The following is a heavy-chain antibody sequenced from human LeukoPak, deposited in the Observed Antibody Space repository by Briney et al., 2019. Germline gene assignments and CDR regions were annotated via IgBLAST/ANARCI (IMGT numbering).Heavy chain of an antibody. Sequence: KPGGSLRLSCAASGFTFSSHSMNWVRQAPGKVLEWVSSISSSSSYIYYADSVKGRFTISRDNAKNSLYLQMNRLRAEDTAVYYCARGEAYCGGDCYSEYFQHWGQGTLVTVSS. CDR2: ISSSSSYI. V-gene: IGHV3-21*01. CDR3: ARGEAYCGGDCYSEYFQH. CDR1: GFTFSSHS. J-gene: IGHJ1*01. D-gene: IGHD2-21*01.